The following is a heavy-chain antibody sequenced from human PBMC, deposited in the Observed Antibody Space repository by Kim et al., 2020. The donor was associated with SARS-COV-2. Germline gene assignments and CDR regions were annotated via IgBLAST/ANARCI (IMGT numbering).Heavy chain of an antibody. D-gene: IGHD4-4*01. CDR3: VRDMNPTVYDY. CDR2: VNAANDQT. Sequence: ASVKVSCKASGYTFKTYPIHWLRHAPGQTLEWMGWVNAANDQTKYSQKFQGRITISRDTSANTAYMELRSLTTKDTAFYYCVRDMNPTVYDYWGQGTLVT. CDR1: GYTFKTYP. J-gene: IGHJ4*02. V-gene: IGHV1-3*01.